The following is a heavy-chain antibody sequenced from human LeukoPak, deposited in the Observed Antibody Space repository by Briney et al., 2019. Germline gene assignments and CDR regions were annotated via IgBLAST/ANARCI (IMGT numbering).Heavy chain of an antibody. CDR2: IYRGGGT. CDR1: GFSVSDNY. CDR3: ARGGAYGSGNHYRGGAFDI. D-gene: IGHD3-10*01. J-gene: IGHJ3*02. V-gene: IGHV3-53*01. Sequence: SGGSLRLSCATSGFSVSDNYMTWVRQAPGKGLEWVSVIYRGGGTYYADSVKGRFTISRDNSKNMVYLQMNSLRVEDTAVYYCARGGAYGSGNHYRGGAFDIWGQGTMVTVSS.